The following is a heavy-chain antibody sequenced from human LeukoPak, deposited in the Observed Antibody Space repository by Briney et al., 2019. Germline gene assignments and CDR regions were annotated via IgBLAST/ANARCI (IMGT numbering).Heavy chain of an antibody. Sequence: PSETLSLTCTVSGGSISSGSYYWSWIRQPAGKGLEWIGRIYTSGSTNYNPSLKSRVTISVDTSKNQFSLKLSSVTAADTAVYYCASLGVDYYYGMDVWGQGTTVTVSS. J-gene: IGHJ6*02. D-gene: IGHD3-16*01. V-gene: IGHV4-61*02. CDR2: IYTSGST. CDR1: GGSISSGSYY. CDR3: ASLGVDYYYGMDV.